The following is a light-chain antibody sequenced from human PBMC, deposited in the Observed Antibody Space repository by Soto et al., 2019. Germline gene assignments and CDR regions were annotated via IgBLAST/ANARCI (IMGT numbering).Light chain of an antibody. CDR3: QQRSKWPRYT. V-gene: IGKV3-11*01. CDR1: QSVSSY. CDR2: DAS. J-gene: IGKJ2*01. Sequence: EIVLTQSPATLSLSPGERATLSCRASQSVSSYLAWYQQKPGQAPRLLIYDASNRATGIPARFSGSGSGTDFTLTISSLVPEDFAVYYCQQRSKWPRYTFGQGTKLEIK.